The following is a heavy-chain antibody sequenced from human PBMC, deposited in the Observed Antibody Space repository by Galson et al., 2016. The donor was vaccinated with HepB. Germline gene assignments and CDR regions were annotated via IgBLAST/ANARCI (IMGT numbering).Heavy chain of an antibody. J-gene: IGHJ5*01. V-gene: IGHV3-15*04. Sequence: SLRLSCAASGFIFNNAWMSWVRQAPGKGLEWVGRIESTTDGGTKDYAAPVKGRFSISRDDSKNTLYLQMKSLKTEDTAVYYLTTDIHSSWYDSWGQGTLVTVSS. CDR2: IESTTDGGTK. D-gene: IGHD6-13*01. CDR3: TTDIHSSWYDS. CDR1: GFIFNNAW.